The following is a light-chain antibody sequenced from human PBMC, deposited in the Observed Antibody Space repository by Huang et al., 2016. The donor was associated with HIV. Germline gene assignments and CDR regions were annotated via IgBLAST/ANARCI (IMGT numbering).Light chain of an antibody. CDR1: KSLRHRNGLNY. V-gene: IGKV2-28*01. CDR2: MGS. CDR3: MEALQTPYT. J-gene: IGKJ2*01. Sequence: VVMTQSPLSLPVPPGEPASIPCRSSKSLRHRNGLNYLDWYLQKPGQSPQLLIHMGSSRASGVPDRCSGGGSGTDFALTISRVEAEDAGIYYCMEALQTPYTCGQGTKLEI.